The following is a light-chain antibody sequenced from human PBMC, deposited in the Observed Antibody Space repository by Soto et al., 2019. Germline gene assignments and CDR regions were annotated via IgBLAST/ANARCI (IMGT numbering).Light chain of an antibody. CDR1: SRDVGAYDY. CDR2: EVS. CDR3: SSYTSSSTRV. J-gene: IGLJ1*01. V-gene: IGLV2-14*03. Sequence: QSVLTQPASVSGSPGQSITISCTGTSRDVGAYDYVSWYQQHPDKAPNLMIYEVSNRPSGVSNRFSGSKSVNTATLTFSGLQTEDEADYYCSSYTSSSTRVFGTGTKVTVL.